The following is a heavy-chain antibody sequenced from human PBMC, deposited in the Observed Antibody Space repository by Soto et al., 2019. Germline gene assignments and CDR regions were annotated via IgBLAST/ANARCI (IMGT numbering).Heavy chain of an antibody. Sequence: GSLRLSCAAAGFTFRNYAMNWVRQAPWKGLELVSSISSNGGSAYYADSVKGRFTISRDNSKNTLYLQMNSLRADDTAVYYCARGYCSAVGCYVHYYYGFDVWGQGTTVTVSS. D-gene: IGHD2-15*01. J-gene: IGHJ6*02. CDR1: GFTFRNYA. CDR2: ISSNGGSA. CDR3: ARGYCSAVGCYVHYYYGFDV. V-gene: IGHV3-23*01.